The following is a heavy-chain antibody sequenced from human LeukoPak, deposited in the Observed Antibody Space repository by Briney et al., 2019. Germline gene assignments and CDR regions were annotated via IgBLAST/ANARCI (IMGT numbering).Heavy chain of an antibody. CDR1: GGSISSYY. CDR2: IYYSGST. J-gene: IGHJ4*02. Sequence: SETLSLTCTASGGSISSYYWSWIRQPPGKGLEWIGYIYYSGSTNYNPSLKSRVTISVDPSKNQFSLKLSSVAAADTAVYYCARQADYGDYYFDYWGQGTLVTVSS. D-gene: IGHD4-17*01. V-gene: IGHV4-59*08. CDR3: ARQADYGDYYFDY.